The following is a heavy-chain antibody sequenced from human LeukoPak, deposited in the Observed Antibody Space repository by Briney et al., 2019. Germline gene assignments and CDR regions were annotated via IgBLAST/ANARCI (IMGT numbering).Heavy chain of an antibody. CDR1: GYTFTGYY. V-gene: IGHV1-2*05. CDR3: AREGGDGSGWLELENWFDP. Sequence: GASVKVSCKASGYTFTGYYMHWVRQAPGQGLEWMGRINPSSGDTKYAQKFEGRVTMTRDTSTTTGYMELSRLRSDDTGVYYCAREGGDGSGWLELENWFDPWGQGTLVTVSS. CDR2: INPSSGDT. J-gene: IGHJ5*02. D-gene: IGHD6-19*01.